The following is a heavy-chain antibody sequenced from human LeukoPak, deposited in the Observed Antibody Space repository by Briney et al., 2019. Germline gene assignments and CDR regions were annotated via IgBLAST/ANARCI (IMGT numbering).Heavy chain of an antibody. Sequence: GESLRISCKGSGYSFTSYWSGGVRQLPGKGLEWMGYIYPGDSEPRYRPSFQGQVTISADKSIDTAYLQWRSLKASDTAIYYCARQGGQWLVQGAFDIWGQGTMVTVSP. V-gene: IGHV5-51*01. D-gene: IGHD6-19*01. CDR1: GYSFTSYW. J-gene: IGHJ3*02. CDR2: IYPGDSEP. CDR3: ARQGGQWLVQGAFDI.